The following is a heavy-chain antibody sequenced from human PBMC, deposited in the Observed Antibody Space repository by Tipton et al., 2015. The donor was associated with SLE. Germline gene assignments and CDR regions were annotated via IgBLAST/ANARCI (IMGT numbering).Heavy chain of an antibody. J-gene: IGHJ4*02. Sequence: TLSLTCSVSGDSITSGSYYWNWIRQPAGKGLEWIGRTYISGTTNYNPSLKSRVTMSLDTSKNQFSLKLSSVTAADTALYYCATSYSSNWYGEDYWGQGTLVTVSS. CDR1: GDSITSGSYY. D-gene: IGHD6-13*01. CDR3: ATSYSSNWYGEDY. CDR2: TYISGTT. V-gene: IGHV4-61*02.